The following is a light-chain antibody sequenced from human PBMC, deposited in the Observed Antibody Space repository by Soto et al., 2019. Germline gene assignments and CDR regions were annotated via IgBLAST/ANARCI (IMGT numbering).Light chain of an antibody. Sequence: QSVLTQPPSASGSPGQSVTISCTGTSSDVGGYNYVSWYQQHPGKAPKLMIYEVSKRPSGVPDRFSGSKSGNTAALTVSGLQAEDEADHYCTTYAGDPSTGVLGGGTKLTVL. J-gene: IGLJ3*02. CDR1: SSDVGGYNY. V-gene: IGLV2-8*01. CDR2: EVS. CDR3: TTYAGDPSTGV.